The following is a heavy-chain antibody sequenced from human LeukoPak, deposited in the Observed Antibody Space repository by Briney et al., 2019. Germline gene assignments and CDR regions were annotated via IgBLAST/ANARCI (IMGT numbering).Heavy chain of an antibody. V-gene: IGHV3-33*01. Sequence: PGGSLRLSCAASGFTFSSYGMHWVRQAPGKGLEWVAVIWYDGSNKYYADSVKGRFTISRDNSKNTLYLQMNSLRAEDTAVYYCAREINHFDYWAREPWSPSPQ. J-gene: IGHJ4*02. CDR3: AREINHFDY. CDR1: GFTFSSYG. CDR2: IWYDGSNK.